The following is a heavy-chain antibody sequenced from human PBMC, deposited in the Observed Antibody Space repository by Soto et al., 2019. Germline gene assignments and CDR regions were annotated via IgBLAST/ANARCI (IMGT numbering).Heavy chain of an antibody. CDR1: GDTFSFYS. J-gene: IGHJ4*02. Sequence: QVQLVQSGAEVKRPGSSVKVSCKASGDTFSFYSINWVRQAPGLGLEWMGRVNPILSMSNYAQRFQGRVTMTEDKPTSTAYMELSGLRSEDTAMYYCATSYGSGYRAFDYWGQGALVTVSS. CDR3: ATSYGSGYRAFDY. CDR2: VNPILSMS. D-gene: IGHD3-10*01. V-gene: IGHV1-69*04.